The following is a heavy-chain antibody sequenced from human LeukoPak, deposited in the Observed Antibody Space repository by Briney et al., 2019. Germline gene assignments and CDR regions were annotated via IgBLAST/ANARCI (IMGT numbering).Heavy chain of an antibody. CDR2: INPDGDGM. Sequence: GGSLRLSCTASGFTFSRSWMNWMRQAPGKGVEWVANINPDGDGMRFVDSVKGRFTMSRDNAQSSLHLQMNSLRVEDTAFYYCAAWTDRGYSYWGQGVLVTVSS. J-gene: IGHJ4*02. D-gene: IGHD5-12*01. CDR3: AAWTDRGYSY. V-gene: IGHV3-7*01. CDR1: GFTFSRSW.